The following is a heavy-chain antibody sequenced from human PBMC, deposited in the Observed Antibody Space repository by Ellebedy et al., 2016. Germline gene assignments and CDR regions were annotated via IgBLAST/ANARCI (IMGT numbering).Heavy chain of an antibody. V-gene: IGHV4-59*08. J-gene: IGHJ5*02. D-gene: IGHD2-15*01. Sequence: GSLRLSCAVYGGSFSGYYWSWIRQPPGKGLEWIGYIYYSGSTNYNPSLKSRVTISVDTSKNQFSLKLSSVTAADTAVYYCARGGGYCSGGSCYSFDPWGQGTLVTVSS. CDR3: ARGGGYCSGGSCYSFDP. CDR1: GGSFSGYY. CDR2: IYYSGST.